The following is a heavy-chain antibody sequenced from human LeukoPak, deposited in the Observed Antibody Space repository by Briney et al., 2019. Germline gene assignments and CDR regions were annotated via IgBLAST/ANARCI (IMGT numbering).Heavy chain of an antibody. CDR3: AKVRLPGVYYFDY. CDR2: IKQDGSEK. J-gene: IGHJ4*02. D-gene: IGHD3-3*01. V-gene: IGHV3-7*03. CDR1: GFTFSSYW. Sequence: SGGSLRLSCAASGFTFSSYWMSWVRQAPGKGLEWVANIKQDGSEKYYVDSVKGRFTISRDNTKNSLYLQMNSLRAEDTAVYYCAKVRLPGVYYFDYWGQGTLVTVSS.